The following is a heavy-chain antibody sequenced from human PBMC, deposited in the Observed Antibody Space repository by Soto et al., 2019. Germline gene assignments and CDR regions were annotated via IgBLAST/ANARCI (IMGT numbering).Heavy chain of an antibody. CDR2: TSYDGSDK. CDR1: GFTFRSYV. J-gene: IGHJ1*01. V-gene: IGHV3-30*19. D-gene: IGHD3-16*01. Sequence: QVQLVGSGGGVVQPGTSLRVSCVGSGFTFRSYVIHWVRQAPGKGLEWVALTSYDGSDKYYADSVRGRFTISRDNSRNTVDLQMDSLRLEDTALYYCARWGTTGGLDVWGQGTLVSVSS. CDR3: ARWGTTGGLDV.